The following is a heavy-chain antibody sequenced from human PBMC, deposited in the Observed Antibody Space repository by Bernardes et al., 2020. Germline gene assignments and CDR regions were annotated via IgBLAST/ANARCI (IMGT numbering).Heavy chain of an antibody. CDR3: AKDPGGARRALGY. Sequence: GGSLRLSCAASGFTFSSYGMHWVRQAPGKGLEWVAVISYDGSNKYYADSVKGRFTISRDNSKNTLYLQMNSLRAEDTAVYYCAKDPGGARRALGYWGQGTLVTVSS. V-gene: IGHV3-30*18. D-gene: IGHD2-21*01. J-gene: IGHJ4*02. CDR1: GFTFSSYG. CDR2: ISYDGSNK.